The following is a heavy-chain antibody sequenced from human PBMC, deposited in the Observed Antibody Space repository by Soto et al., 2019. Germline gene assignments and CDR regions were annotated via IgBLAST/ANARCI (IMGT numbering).Heavy chain of an antibody. CDR3: ARHSQYCSGGSCYPKEFDY. CDR2: ISNSGDST. D-gene: IGHD2-15*01. V-gene: IGHV3-23*01. CDR1: GFTFSSYA. Sequence: GGSLRLSCAASGFTFSSYAMNWVRQAPGKGLEWVSGISNSGDSTYYADSVKGRFTISRVNSENTLYLQMNSLRAEDTAVYYCARHSQYCSGGSCYPKEFDYWGQGTLVTVSS. J-gene: IGHJ4*02.